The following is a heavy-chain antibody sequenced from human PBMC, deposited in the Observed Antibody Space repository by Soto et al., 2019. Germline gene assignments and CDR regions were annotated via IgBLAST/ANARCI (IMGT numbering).Heavy chain of an antibody. CDR3: ARANYHDSGAYYFDY. D-gene: IGHD3-22*01. V-gene: IGHV3-53*01. CDR2: LYTGGTT. CDR1: GFTVSSNY. Sequence: GGSLRLSCVASGFTVSSNYMTWVRQAPGRGLEWLSVLYTGGTTYYAGSVKGRFTISRDNSKNTLYLQMNSLRVEDTAVYYCARANYHDSGAYYFDYWGQGTLVTVSS. J-gene: IGHJ4*02.